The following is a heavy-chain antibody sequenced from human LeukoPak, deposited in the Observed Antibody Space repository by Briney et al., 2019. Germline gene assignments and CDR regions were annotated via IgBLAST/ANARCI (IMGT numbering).Heavy chain of an antibody. D-gene: IGHD4-17*01. V-gene: IGHV3-30*04. CDR3: AKVRNYGDPLADY. Sequence: GGSLRLSCSGSGFNFHDYAVTWVRQAPGKGLEWVAVISYDGSNKYYADSVKGRFTISRDNSKNTLYLQMNSLRAEDTAVYYCAKVRNYGDPLADYWGQGTLVTVSS. CDR1: GFNFHDYA. J-gene: IGHJ4*02. CDR2: ISYDGSNK.